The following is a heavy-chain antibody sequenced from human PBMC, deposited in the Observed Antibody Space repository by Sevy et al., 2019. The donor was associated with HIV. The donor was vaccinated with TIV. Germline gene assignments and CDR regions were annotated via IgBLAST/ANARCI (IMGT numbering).Heavy chain of an antibody. V-gene: IGHV4-38-2*01. Sequence: SETLSLTCAVSGYSIRSGYYWGWIRQSPGKGLEWIGSIYESGRTLYNRSLESRVTMSVDTSKNQFSLQVNSVTAADTAVYYGARLRDILVIPAGGYFDYWGQGTLVTVSS. CDR3: ARLRDILVIPAGGYFDY. D-gene: IGHD2-2*01. J-gene: IGHJ4*02. CDR1: GYSIRSGYY. CDR2: IYESGRT.